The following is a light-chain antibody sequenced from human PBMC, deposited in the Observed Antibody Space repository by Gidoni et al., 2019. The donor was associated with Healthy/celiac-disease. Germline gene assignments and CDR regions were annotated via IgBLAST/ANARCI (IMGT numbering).Light chain of an antibody. CDR2: GAS. CDR3: QQYGSSPPFT. J-gene: IGKJ3*01. Sequence: EIVLTQSPGTLSLSPGERATLSCRASQSVSSSYLAWYQQKPGQAPGLLIYGASSRSTGIPDFTLTISRLEPEDFAVYYCQQYGSSPPFTFGPGTKVDIK. CDR1: QSVSSSY. V-gene: IGKV3-20*01.